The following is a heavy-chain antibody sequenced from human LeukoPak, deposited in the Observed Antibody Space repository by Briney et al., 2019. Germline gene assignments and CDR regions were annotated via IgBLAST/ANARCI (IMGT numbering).Heavy chain of an antibody. CDR3: TRMTTGHDY. J-gene: IGHJ4*02. CDR2: INHSGYT. Sequence: TSETLSLTCAVSGVSFNDYYWSWVSQTPGKGLEWIGEINHSGYTNDSPSLKSRVTISIDTSRKQFSLNLRSVTVADTGIYYCTRMTTGHDYWGQGTLVTVSS. D-gene: IGHD4-17*01. V-gene: IGHV4-34*01. CDR1: GVSFNDYY.